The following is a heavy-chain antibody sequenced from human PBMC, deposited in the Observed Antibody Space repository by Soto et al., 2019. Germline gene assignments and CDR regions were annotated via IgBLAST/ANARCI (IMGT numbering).Heavy chain of an antibody. CDR3: ARDTWVTSFDY. Sequence: SETLSLTCTVSGGSINCEGCSWSWIRQPPGKGLEWVGYIYYTGSTYYNPSLESRVTLSIDRSKGQFSLKLSPVTAADTAVYFCARDTWVTSFDYWSQGTLVTVSS. J-gene: IGHJ4*02. D-gene: IGHD2-21*02. CDR1: GGSINCEGCS. CDR2: IYYTGST. V-gene: IGHV4-30-2*01.